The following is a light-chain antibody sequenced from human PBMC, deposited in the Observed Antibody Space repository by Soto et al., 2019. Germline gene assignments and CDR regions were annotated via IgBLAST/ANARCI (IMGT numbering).Light chain of an antibody. CDR2: GNT. CDR3: QSYDSSLTFV. J-gene: IGLJ2*01. Sequence: QSVLTQPPSVSGAPGQRVTISCTGSSSNIGAGYDVHWYQQFPGTTPKFLIYGNTNRPSGVPDRFSASKSGTSASLHITGLRAEGEAEYFCQSYDSSLTFVFGGGTKLTVL. CDR1: SSNIGAGYD. V-gene: IGLV1-40*01.